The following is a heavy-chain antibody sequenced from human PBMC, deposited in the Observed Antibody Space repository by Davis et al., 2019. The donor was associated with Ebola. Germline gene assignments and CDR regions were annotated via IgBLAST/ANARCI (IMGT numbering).Heavy chain of an antibody. V-gene: IGHV3-49*03. J-gene: IGHJ6*02. D-gene: IGHD3-10*01. Sequence: GGSLRLSCTASGFTFGDYAMSWFRQAPGKGLEWVGFIRSKAYGGTTEYAASVKGRFTISRDDSKSIAYLQMNSLKTEDTAVYYCTTPMVRGYYYYGMDVWGQGTTVTVSS. CDR1: GFTFGDYA. CDR3: TTPMVRGYYYYGMDV. CDR2: IRSKAYGGTT.